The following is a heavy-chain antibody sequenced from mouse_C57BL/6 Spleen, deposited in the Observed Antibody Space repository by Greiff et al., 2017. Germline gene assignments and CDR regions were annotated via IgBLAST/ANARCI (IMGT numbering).Heavy chain of an antibody. CDR3: AGTGWNVPYYYAMDY. CDR2: IYPGDGDT. Sequence: VQLQESGPELVKPGASVKISCKASGYAFSSSWMNWVKQRPGQGLEWIGRIYPGDGDTNYNGKFKGKATLTADKSSSTAYMQLSSLTSEDSAVYCCAGTGWNVPYYYAMDYWGQGTSVTVSS. J-gene: IGHJ4*01. D-gene: IGHD3-3*01. CDR1: GYAFSSSW. V-gene: IGHV1-82*01.